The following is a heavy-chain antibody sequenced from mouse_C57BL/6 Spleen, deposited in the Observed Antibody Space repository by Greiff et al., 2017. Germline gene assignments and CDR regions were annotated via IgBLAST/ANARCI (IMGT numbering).Heavy chain of an antibody. D-gene: IGHD4-1*01. V-gene: IGHV1-82*01. CDR2: IYPGDGNT. Sequence: VQLQQSGPELVKPGASVKISCKASGYAFSSSWMNWVKQRPGKGLEWIGRIYPGDGNTNYNGKFKGKATLTADKSSSTAYMQLSSLTAEDSAVCFGASNGDGDYWGQGTTLTVSS. J-gene: IGHJ2*01. CDR3: ASNGDGDY. CDR1: GYAFSSSW.